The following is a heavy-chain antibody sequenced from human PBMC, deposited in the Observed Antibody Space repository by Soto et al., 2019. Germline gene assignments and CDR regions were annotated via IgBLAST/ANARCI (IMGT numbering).Heavy chain of an antibody. CDR3: RGDPTAFGCGQKADGLDV. CDR2: IHTGSGNT. CDR1: GYTFTQFP. V-gene: IGHV1-3*04. J-gene: IGHJ3*01. Sequence: QVRLVQSGAEVAKPGASVKVSCRASGYTFTQFPIYWVRLAPGQRLEWLEWIHTGSGNTKVSQRFQDRVTITRDTSSTTTSLELSRLTSEDTAIYFCRGDPTAFGCGQKADGLDVWGQGTIVTVSS. D-gene: IGHD3-16*01.